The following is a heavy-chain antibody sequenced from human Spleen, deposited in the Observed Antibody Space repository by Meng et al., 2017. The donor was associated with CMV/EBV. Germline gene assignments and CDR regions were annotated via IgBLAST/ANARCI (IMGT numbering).Heavy chain of an antibody. V-gene: IGHV1-69*10. CDR1: GGSFSFYK. Sequence: GGSFSFYKINWVRQAPGQGLEWMGGILPIPGIPNYAQKFQGRVTITADRSTTTAYMELSSLRSDDTAVYYCARDLWYSDSFASAGGYWGQGTLVTVSS. J-gene: IGHJ4*02. CDR2: ILPIPGIP. CDR3: ARDLWYSDSFASAGGY. D-gene: IGHD6-13*01.